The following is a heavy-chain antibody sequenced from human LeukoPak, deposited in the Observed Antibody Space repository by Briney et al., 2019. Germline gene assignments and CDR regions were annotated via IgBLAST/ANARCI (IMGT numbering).Heavy chain of an antibody. Sequence: SETLSLTCTVSGVSISSYYWSWIRQPPGKGLEWIGYIYYSGSTNYNPSLKSRVTISVDTSKNQFSLKLSSVTAADTAVYYCARLGSSSPDAPYYYYGMDVWGQGTTVTVSS. V-gene: IGHV4-59*08. CDR2: IYYSGST. CDR1: GVSISSYY. J-gene: IGHJ6*02. CDR3: ARLGSSSPDAPYYYYGMDV. D-gene: IGHD6-13*01.